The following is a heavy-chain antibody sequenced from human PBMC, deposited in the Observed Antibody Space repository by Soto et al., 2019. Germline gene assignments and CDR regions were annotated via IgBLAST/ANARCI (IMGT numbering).Heavy chain of an antibody. J-gene: IGHJ4*02. CDR3: ARSFYDYVWGSYRYDDY. D-gene: IGHD3-16*02. V-gene: IGHV1-18*01. CDR1: GYTFTSYG. Sequence: QVQLVQSGAEVKKPGASVKVSCKASGYTFTSYGISWVRQAPGQGLEWMGWISAYNGNTNYAQKLQGRLTMTTDTSTSTAYMELRSLRSDDTAVYYCARSFYDYVWGSYRYDDYWGQGTLVTVSS. CDR2: ISAYNGNT.